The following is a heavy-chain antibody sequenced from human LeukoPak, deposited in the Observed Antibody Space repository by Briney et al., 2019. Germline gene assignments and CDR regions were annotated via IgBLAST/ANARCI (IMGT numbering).Heavy chain of an antibody. J-gene: IGHJ4*02. CDR1: GFTFDDYA. V-gene: IGHV3-9*01. CDR2: ISWNSGSI. Sequence: GRSLRLSCAASGFTFDDYAMHWVRQAPGKGLEWVSGISWNSGSIGYADSVKGRFTISRDNAKNSLYLQMNSLRAEDTAVYYCARDWGYCSSTSCYGGFDYWGQGTLVTVSS. CDR3: ARDWGYCSSTSCYGGFDY. D-gene: IGHD2-2*01.